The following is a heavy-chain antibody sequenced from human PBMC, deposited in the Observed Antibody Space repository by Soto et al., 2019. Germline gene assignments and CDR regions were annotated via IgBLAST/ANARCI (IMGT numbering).Heavy chain of an antibody. CDR2: IWYDGSNK. J-gene: IGHJ4*02. V-gene: IGHV3-33*01. D-gene: IGHD3-3*01. CDR1: GFTFSSYG. Sequence: LRLSCAASGFTFSSYGMHWVRQAPGKGLEWVAVIWYDGSNKYYADSVKGRFTISRDNSKNTLYLQMNSLRAEDTAVYYCARDRGNYYDFWSGYTAGFDYWGQGTLVTVSS. CDR3: ARDRGNYYDFWSGYTAGFDY.